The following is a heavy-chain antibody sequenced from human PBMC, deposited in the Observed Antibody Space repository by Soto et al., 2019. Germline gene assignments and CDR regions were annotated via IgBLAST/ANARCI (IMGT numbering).Heavy chain of an antibody. CDR3: AKGQGHYYYGMDV. J-gene: IGHJ6*02. CDR1: GFTFSSYG. Sequence: QVQLVESGGGVVQPGRSLRLSCAASGFTFSSYGMHWVRQAPGKGLEWVAVISYDGSNKYYADSVKGRFTISRDNSKNTLYLQMNSLRAEDTAVDYCAKGQGHYYYGMDVWGQGTTVTVSS. CDR2: ISYDGSNK. V-gene: IGHV3-30*18.